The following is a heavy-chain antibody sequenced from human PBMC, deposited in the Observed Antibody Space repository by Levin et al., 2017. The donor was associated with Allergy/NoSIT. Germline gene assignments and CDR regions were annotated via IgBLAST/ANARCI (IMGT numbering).Heavy chain of an antibody. CDR2: IYYSGST. D-gene: IGHD3-22*01. CDR1: GGSISSSSYY. J-gene: IGHJ6*02. CDR3: ARTDSSGSYYYYYYGMDV. Sequence: SETLSLTCTVSGGSISSSSYYWGWIRQPPGKGLEWIGSIYYSGSTYYNPSLKSRVTISVDTSKNQFSLKLSSVTAADTAVYYCARTDSSGSYYYYYYGMDVWGQGTTVTVSS. V-gene: IGHV4-39*01.